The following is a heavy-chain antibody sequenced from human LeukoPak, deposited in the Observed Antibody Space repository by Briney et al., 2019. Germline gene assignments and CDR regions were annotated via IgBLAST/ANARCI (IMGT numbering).Heavy chain of an antibody. CDR3: ARGYSSCWYFDY. CDR2: ISAYNGNT. CDR1: GYTFTSYG. J-gene: IGHJ4*01. Sequence: ASVQVSCKASGYTFTSYGISWVRQAPGQGLVWMGWISAYNGNTNYAQTLQGRVTMTRSTSTSTAYVEWRRLRSDDTVVYYCARGYSSCWYFDYWGQGTLVNVSS. D-gene: IGHD6-13*01. V-gene: IGHV1-18*01.